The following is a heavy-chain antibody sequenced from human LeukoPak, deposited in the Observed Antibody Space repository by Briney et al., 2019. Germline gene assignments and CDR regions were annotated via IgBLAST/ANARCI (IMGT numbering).Heavy chain of an antibody. CDR3: ARQGGTAMVGDWFDP. V-gene: IGHV1-18*01. CDR2: ISAYSGNT. Sequence: ASVKVSCKASGYTFTSYGISWVRQAPGQGLEWMGWISAYSGNTNYAQKLQGRVTMTTDTSTSTAYVELRSLRSDDTAVYYCARQGGTAMVGDWFDPWGQGTLVTVSS. D-gene: IGHD5-18*01. CDR1: GYTFTSYG. J-gene: IGHJ5*02.